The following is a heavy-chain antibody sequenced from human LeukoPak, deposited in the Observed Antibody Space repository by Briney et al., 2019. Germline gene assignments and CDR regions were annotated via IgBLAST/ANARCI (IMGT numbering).Heavy chain of an antibody. V-gene: IGHV6-1*01. CDR1: GDSVSSNSAA. CDR2: TYYRSKWYN. Sequence: SQTLSLTCAISGDSVSSNSAAWNWIRQSPSRGLEWLGRTYYRSKWYNDYAVSVKSRITINPDTSKNQFSLQLNSVTPEDTAVYYCARGVSGYSYGQPYYYYYYMDVWGKGTTVTVSS. CDR3: ARGVSGYSYGQPYYYYYYMDV. J-gene: IGHJ6*03. D-gene: IGHD5-18*01.